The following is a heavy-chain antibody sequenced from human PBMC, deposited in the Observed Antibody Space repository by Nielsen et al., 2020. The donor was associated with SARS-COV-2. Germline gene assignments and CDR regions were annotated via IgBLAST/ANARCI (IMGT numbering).Heavy chain of an antibody. CDR1: GGSFSSYY. CDR2: IYYSGST. V-gene: IGHV4-39*07. J-gene: IGHJ5*02. D-gene: IGHD3-3*01. Sequence: SETLSLTCAVYGGSFSSYYWGWIRQPPGKGLEWIGSIYYSGSTYYNPSLKSRVTISVDTSKNQFSLKLSSVTAADTAVYYCARVNDFWTTWGQGTLVTVSS. CDR3: ARVNDFWTT.